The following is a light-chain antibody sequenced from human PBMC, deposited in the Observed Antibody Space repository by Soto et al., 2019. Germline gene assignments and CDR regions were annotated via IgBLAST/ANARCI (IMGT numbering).Light chain of an antibody. CDR1: SSDIAAGYD. J-gene: IGLJ1*01. V-gene: IGLV1-40*01. CDR3: QSYDTSLRGLGV. CDR2: GNT. Sequence: QSVLTQPPSVXVAPGQRVTISCTGSSSDIAAGYDVQWYQQLPGTAPKLLIYGNTDRPSGVPARFYGYKSGTSASLAITGLQAEDEADYYCQSYDTSLRGLGVFGTGTKATVL.